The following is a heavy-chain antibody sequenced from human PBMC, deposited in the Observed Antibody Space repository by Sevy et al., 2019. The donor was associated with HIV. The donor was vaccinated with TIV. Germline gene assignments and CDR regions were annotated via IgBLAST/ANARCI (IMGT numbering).Heavy chain of an antibody. CDR3: TRRGGIVERAFDF. CDR1: GVSISSSSYD. V-gene: IGHV4-39*01. CDR2: IYYSGST. Sequence: SETLSLTCSVSGVSISSSSYDWGWIRQPPGKGLEWIGSIYYSGSTYYNPSLMSRVTVSVDTSKNQFSLNQRSVTAADTAVYYCTRRGGIVERAFDFWGRGTLVTVSS. D-gene: IGHD2-21*01. J-gene: IGHJ4*02.